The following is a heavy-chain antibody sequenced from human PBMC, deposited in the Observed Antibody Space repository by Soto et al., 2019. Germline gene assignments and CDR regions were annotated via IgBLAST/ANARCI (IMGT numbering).Heavy chain of an antibody. Sequence: PGGSLRLSCAASGFTFSSYAMHWVRQAPGKGLVWVTVISYDGSHKYYADSVKGRFTISRDNSKNTLYLQMNSLRDEDTAVYYCAKRRGDHSNYSWGIDVWGQGTTVTVS. D-gene: IGHD4-4*01. CDR3: AKRRGDHSNYSWGIDV. J-gene: IGHJ6*02. V-gene: IGHV3-30*18. CDR2: ISYDGSHK. CDR1: GFTFSSYA.